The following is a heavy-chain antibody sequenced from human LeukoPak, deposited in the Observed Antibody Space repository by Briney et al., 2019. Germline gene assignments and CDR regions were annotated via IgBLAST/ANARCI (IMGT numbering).Heavy chain of an antibody. J-gene: IGHJ4*02. Sequence: SVKVSCKASGGTFSSYAISWVRQAPGQGLEWMGGIIPIFGTADYAQKFQGRVTITADESTSTAYMELSSLRSEDTAVYYCASNYYDSSGYPYYFDYWGQGTLVTVSS. D-gene: IGHD3-22*01. CDR1: GGTFSSYA. V-gene: IGHV1-69*13. CDR3: ASNYYDSSGYPYYFDY. CDR2: IIPIFGTA.